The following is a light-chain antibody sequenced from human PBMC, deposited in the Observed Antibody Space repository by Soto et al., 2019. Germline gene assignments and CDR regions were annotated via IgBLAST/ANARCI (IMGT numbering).Light chain of an antibody. CDR1: QRISSSH. J-gene: IGKJ1*01. CDR2: GAS. Sequence: EIVLTQSPGTLSLSPGERATLSCRASQRISSSHLAWYQQKPGQAPRLLISGASSRATGIPDRFSGSGSGTDFILTISRLEPEDFAVYYCQQYGSSPRTFGQGTKLEIK. CDR3: QQYGSSPRT. V-gene: IGKV3-20*01.